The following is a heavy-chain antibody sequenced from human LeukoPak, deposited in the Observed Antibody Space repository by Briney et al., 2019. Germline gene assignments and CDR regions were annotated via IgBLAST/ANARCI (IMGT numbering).Heavy chain of an antibody. J-gene: IGHJ3*02. CDR3: AKGDYGDYVGAFDI. Sequence: GGSLRLSCAASGFTFSSYAMSWVRQAPGKGLEWVSSISSSSSYIYYADSVKGRFTISRDNSKNTLYLQMNSLRAEDTAVYYCAKGDYGDYVGAFDIWGQGTMVTVSS. CDR2: ISSSSSYI. V-gene: IGHV3-23*01. D-gene: IGHD4-17*01. CDR1: GFTFSSYA.